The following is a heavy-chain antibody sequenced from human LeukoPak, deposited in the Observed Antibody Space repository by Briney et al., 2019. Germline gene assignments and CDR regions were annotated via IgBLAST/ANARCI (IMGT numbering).Heavy chain of an antibody. Sequence: PGGSLRLSCAASGFTFSSYGMHWVRQAPGKGLEWVAVISYDGSNEYYADSVKGRFTISRDNSKNTLYLQMNSLRAEDTAVYYCAKDQGIAVVSYCFDYWGQGTLVTVSS. J-gene: IGHJ4*02. V-gene: IGHV3-30*18. CDR3: AKDQGIAVVSYCFDY. CDR1: GFTFSSYG. D-gene: IGHD6-19*01. CDR2: ISYDGSNE.